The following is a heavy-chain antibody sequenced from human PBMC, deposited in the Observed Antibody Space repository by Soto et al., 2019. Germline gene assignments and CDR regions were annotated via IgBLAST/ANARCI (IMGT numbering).Heavy chain of an antibody. Sequence: ASVKVSCKASGYAFSSSPLHWVRQAPGQRPEWMGWINTANDDTKYSQKFQDRVTLTRDTSASTAYMEVSSLTPEDTAVYYCARDEGVASGNWGQGTLVTVSS. V-gene: IGHV1-3*04. CDR2: INTANDDT. CDR3: ARDEGVASGN. CDR1: GYAFSSSP. J-gene: IGHJ4*02. D-gene: IGHD5-12*01.